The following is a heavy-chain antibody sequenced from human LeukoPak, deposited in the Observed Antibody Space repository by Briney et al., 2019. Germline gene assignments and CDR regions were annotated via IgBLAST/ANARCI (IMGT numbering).Heavy chain of an antibody. Sequence: GSLRLSCAASGFTVSSNYMNWVRQAPGRGLEWVSVIYNGGSTYYVDSVKGRFTISRDTSKNTLYLLMNSLRAEDTAVYFCARSKPPAVKDYYGLDVWGQGTTVTASS. CDR1: GFTVSSNY. V-gene: IGHV3-66*01. CDR2: IYNGGST. CDR3: ARSKPPAVKDYYGLDV. J-gene: IGHJ6*02. D-gene: IGHD6-13*01.